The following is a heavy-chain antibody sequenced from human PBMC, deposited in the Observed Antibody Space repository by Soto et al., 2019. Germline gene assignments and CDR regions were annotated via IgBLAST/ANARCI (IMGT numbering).Heavy chain of an antibody. D-gene: IGHD2-2*01. V-gene: IGHV3-21*01. CDR3: ATSSDDYTSWPF. J-gene: IGHJ4*02. Sequence: GGSLRLSCATSGFTFNSHTMNWVRQAPGKGLEWVSSITSSSSYLYYADSVTGRFTISRDNAKNSLYLQMNSLRAEDTAMYYCATSSDDYTSWPFWGRGTLVTVSS. CDR1: GFTFNSHT. CDR2: ITSSSSYL.